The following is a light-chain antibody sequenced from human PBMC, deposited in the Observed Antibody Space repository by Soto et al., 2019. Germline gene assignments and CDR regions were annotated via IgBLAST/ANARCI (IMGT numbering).Light chain of an antibody. CDR1: QSVSSSY. V-gene: IGKV3-20*01. Sequence: EIVLTQSPGTLSLSPGERATLSRRASQSVSSSYLAWYQQKPGQAPRLLIYGASSRATGIPDRFSGSGSGTDFTLTISRLEPEDFAVYYCQQYRMSPNTFGQGTRLEIK. CDR3: QQYRMSPNT. CDR2: GAS. J-gene: IGKJ5*01.